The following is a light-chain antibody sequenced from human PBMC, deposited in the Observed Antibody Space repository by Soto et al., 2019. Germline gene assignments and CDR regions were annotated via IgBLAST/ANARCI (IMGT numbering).Light chain of an antibody. V-gene: IGLV2-14*01. CDR2: VNS. CDR1: SSDVGDYKY. J-gene: IGLJ1*01. CDR3: SSYTSSDTPYV. Sequence: QSALTHPASVSGSPGQSITISCTGTSSDVGDYKYVSWYQQHPDKAPKLIIFVNSNRPSGISNRFSASKSGNTASLTISGLQAEDEADYYCSSYTSSDTPYVFGTGTKVTVL.